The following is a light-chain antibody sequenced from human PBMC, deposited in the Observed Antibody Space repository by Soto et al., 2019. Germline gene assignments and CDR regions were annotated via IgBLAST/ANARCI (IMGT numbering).Light chain of an antibody. V-gene: IGKV3-20*01. CDR1: QSVSSSY. Sequence: EIVLTQSPGTLSLSPGERATLSCRASQSVSSSYLAWYQQKPGQAPRLLIYDASSRAPGIPARFSGSGSGTDFTLTVTSMEPEDFAVYYCQHYGSSLSITFGQGTRLEIK. CDR2: DAS. J-gene: IGKJ5*01. CDR3: QHYGSSLSIT.